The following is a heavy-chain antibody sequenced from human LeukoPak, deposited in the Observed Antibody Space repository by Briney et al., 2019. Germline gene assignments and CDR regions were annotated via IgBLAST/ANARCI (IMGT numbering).Heavy chain of an antibody. CDR2: VYTSGTT. CDR1: GGSISSYY. CDR3: ATGIFRTTFAFDI. J-gene: IGHJ3*02. D-gene: IGHD1-7*01. V-gene: IGHV4-4*07. Sequence: SETLSLTCTVSGGSISSYYWSWIRQPAGKGLEWIGRVYTSGTTNYNPSLKSRVSISLDSSNSQFSLKLRSVTAADTAVYYCATGIFRTTFAFDIWGQGTMATVSS.